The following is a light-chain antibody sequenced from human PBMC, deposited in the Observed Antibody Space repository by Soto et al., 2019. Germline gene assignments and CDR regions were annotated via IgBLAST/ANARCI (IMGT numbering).Light chain of an antibody. V-gene: IGKV3-15*01. Sequence: EIVMTQSPATLSVSPGERATLSCRAIQSFSSNLAWYQQKPGQAPRLLIYGASTRATGIPARFSGSGSGTGFTLTISSLKSEDFAVYYCQQYNNWLTWTFGQGTKVDIK. CDR3: QQYNNWLTWT. J-gene: IGKJ1*01. CDR2: GAS. CDR1: QSFSSN.